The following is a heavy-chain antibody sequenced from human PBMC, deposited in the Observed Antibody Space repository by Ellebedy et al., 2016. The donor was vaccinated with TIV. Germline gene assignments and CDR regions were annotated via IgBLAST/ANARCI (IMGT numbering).Heavy chain of an antibody. D-gene: IGHD3-9*01. V-gene: IGHV1-69*06. J-gene: IGHJ6*02. Sequence: SVKVSXXASGGTFSSYAISWVRQAPGQGLEWMGGIIPIFGTANYAQKFQGRVTITADKSTSTAYMELSSLRSEDTAVYYCAEIRYFDWLLTKDYYGMDVWGQGTTVTVSS. CDR3: AEIRYFDWLLTKDYYGMDV. CDR2: IIPIFGTA. CDR1: GGTFSSYA.